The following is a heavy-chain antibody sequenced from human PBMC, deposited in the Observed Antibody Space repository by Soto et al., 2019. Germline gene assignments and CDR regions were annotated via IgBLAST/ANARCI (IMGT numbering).Heavy chain of an antibody. CDR1: GYSFTGYY. Sequence: ASVKVSCKACGYSFTGYYLHWVGQAPGQGLEWMGWINPKNGVTKYGQKFQGRLTMTRDTSTSTAYMELSRLQSDDTAVYYCAKEGAIPAPPTSNWFDPWGQGVLVTVSS. V-gene: IGHV1-2*02. J-gene: IGHJ5*02. D-gene: IGHD2-15*01. CDR3: AKEGAIPAPPTSNWFDP. CDR2: INPKNGVT.